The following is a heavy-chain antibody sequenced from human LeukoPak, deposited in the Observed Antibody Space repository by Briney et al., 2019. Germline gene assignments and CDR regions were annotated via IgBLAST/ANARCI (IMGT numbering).Heavy chain of an antibody. V-gene: IGHV3-23*01. CDR2: ISGSGGNT. D-gene: IGHD2-2*01. CDR3: VKEIKVREFSTSGALEI. J-gene: IGHJ3*02. Sequence: GGSLRLSCAASRFTFSSYAMSWVRQTSGQGLEWVSAISGSGGNTNYADSVKGRFTISRDNAKNSLYLEMNSLRAEDMALYYCVKEIKVREFSTSGALEIWGQGTMVTVSS. CDR1: RFTFSSYA.